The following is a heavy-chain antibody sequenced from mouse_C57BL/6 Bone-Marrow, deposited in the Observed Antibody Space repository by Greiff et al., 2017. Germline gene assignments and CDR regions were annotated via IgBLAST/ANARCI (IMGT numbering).Heavy chain of an antibody. J-gene: IGHJ1*03. V-gene: IGHV1-55*01. CDR2: IYPGSGST. CDR3: ARPYYSNYWYFDV. D-gene: IGHD2-5*01. CDR1: GYTFTSYW. Sequence: QVQLQQSGAELVKPGASVKMSCKASGYTFTSYWITWVKQRPGQGLEWIGDIYPGSGSTNYNEKFKSKATLTVDTASSTAYMQLSSLTSEDSAVYDCARPYYSNYWYFDVWGTGTTVTVSS.